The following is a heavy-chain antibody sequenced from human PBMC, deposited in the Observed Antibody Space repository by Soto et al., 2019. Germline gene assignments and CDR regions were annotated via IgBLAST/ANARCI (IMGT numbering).Heavy chain of an antibody. CDR1: GGSISSGGYS. J-gene: IGHJ4*02. CDR2: IYHSRAT. V-gene: IGHV4-30-2*01. D-gene: IGHD5-12*01. Sequence: PSETLSLTCAVSGGSISSGGYSWSWIRQPQGKGLEWIGYIYHSRATNHNPSLKSRVTMSVDMSKNQFSLKLTSVTAADTAVYYCGRRLVIVAGPFDYWGPGTLVTVSS. CDR3: GRRLVIVAGPFDY.